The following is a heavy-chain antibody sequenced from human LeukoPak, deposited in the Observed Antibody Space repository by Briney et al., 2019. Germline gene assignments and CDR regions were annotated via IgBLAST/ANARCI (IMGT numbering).Heavy chain of an antibody. Sequence: PSETLSLTCIVSGGSISSSRDYWAWIRQPPGKGLEWIGEINHSGSTNYNPSLKSRVTISVDTSKNQFSLKLSSVTAADTAVYYCARRPYYVYWGQGTLVTVSS. J-gene: IGHJ4*02. CDR3: ARRPYYVY. CDR1: GGSISSSRDY. V-gene: IGHV4-39*07. CDR2: INHSGST.